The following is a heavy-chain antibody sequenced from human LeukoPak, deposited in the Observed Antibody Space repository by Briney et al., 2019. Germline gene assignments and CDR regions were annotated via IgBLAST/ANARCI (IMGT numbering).Heavy chain of an antibody. CDR2: IYSSGTT. CDR3: ARYKNYYYGLDV. V-gene: IGHV4-4*07. CDR1: GGSISSYS. D-gene: IGHD1-1*01. J-gene: IGHJ6*02. Sequence: SETLSLTCSVSGGSISSYSWNWIRQPAGKGLEWIGYIYSSGTTNYNPSLKSRVTMSVDTSENQFSMKLNSVTAADTAVYYCARYKNYYYGLDVWGQGTTVTVSS.